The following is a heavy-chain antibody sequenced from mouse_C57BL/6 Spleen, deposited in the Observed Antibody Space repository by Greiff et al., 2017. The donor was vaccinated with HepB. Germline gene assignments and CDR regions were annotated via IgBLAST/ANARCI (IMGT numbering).Heavy chain of an antibody. V-gene: IGHV14-4*01. Sequence: EVQLQQSGAELVRPGASAKLSCTASGFNIKDDYMHWVKQRPEQGLEWIGWIDPENGDTEYASKFQGKATITADTSSNTAYLQLSSLTSEDTAVYYCTDNYYGSSYPFAYWGQGTLVTVSA. CDR1: GFNIKDDY. CDR2: IDPENGDT. CDR3: TDNYYGSSYPFAY. D-gene: IGHD1-1*01. J-gene: IGHJ3*01.